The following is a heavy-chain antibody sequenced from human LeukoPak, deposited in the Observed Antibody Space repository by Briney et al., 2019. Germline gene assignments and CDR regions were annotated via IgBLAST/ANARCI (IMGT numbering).Heavy chain of an antibody. D-gene: IGHD1-1*01. CDR2: ITAIGGST. V-gene: IGHV3-23*01. Sequence: GGSLRLSCASSGFTFNNYAMTWVRQAPRKGLEWVSSITAIGGSTYCADSVTGRFTISTDNSKNTLYLQMSSLMAAGTAVYYCARDYPTSGIVTIFACWGQGTLVTVSS. CDR3: ARDYPTSGIVTIFAC. J-gene: IGHJ4*02. CDR1: GFTFNNYA.